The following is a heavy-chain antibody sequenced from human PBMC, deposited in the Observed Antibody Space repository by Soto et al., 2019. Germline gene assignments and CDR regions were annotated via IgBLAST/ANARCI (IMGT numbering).Heavy chain of an antibody. Sequence: ASVKVSCKASGYTFTSYGISWVRQAPGQGLEWMGWISAYNGNTNYAQKLQGRVTMTTDTSTSTAYMELRSLRSDDTAVYYCARVYYDFLGLISEYYGMDVWGQGTTVTVSS. V-gene: IGHV1-18*04. CDR1: GYTFTSYG. CDR2: ISAYNGNT. J-gene: IGHJ6*02. D-gene: IGHD3-3*01. CDR3: ARVYYDFLGLISEYYGMDV.